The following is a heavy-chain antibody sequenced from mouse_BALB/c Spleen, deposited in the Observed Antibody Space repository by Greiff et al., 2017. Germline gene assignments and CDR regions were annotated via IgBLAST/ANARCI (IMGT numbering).Heavy chain of an antibody. V-gene: IGHV2-2*02. CDR1: GFSLTSYG. J-gene: IGHJ4*01. Sequence: VQVVESGPGLVQPSQSLSITCTVSGFSLTSYGVHWVRQSPGKGLEWLGVIWSGGSTDYNAAFISRLSISKDNSKSQVFFKMNSLQANDTAIYYCARRIRPLYAMDYWGQGTSVTVSS. CDR2: IWSGGST. CDR3: ARRIRPLYAMDY. D-gene: IGHD1-2*01.